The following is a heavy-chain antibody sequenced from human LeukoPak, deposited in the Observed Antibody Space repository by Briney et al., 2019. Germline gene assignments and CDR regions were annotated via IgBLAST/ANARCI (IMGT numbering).Heavy chain of an antibody. CDR2: IIPIFGTA. D-gene: IGHD2-2*01. Sequence: GASVKVSCKASGGTFSSYAISWVRQAPGQGLEWMGGIIPIFGTANYAQKFQGRVTITADESTSTAYTELSSLRSEDTAVYYCARGYCSSTSCHWEFDYWGQGTLVTVSS. CDR3: ARGYCSSTSCHWEFDY. V-gene: IGHV1-69*13. J-gene: IGHJ4*02. CDR1: GGTFSSYA.